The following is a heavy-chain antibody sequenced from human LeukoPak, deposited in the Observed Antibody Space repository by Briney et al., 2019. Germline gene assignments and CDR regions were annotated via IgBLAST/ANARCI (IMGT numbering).Heavy chain of an antibody. Sequence: ASVKVSCKASGYTFTSYGISWVRQAPGQGLEWMGWISAYNGNTNYAQKLQGRVTMTTDTSTSTAYMELRSLRSDDTAVYYCARDRPYLWFGELSFSHDYYYGMDVWGKGTTVTVSS. CDR2: ISAYNGNT. CDR3: ARDRPYLWFGELSFSHDYYYGMDV. CDR1: GYTFTSYG. D-gene: IGHD3-10*01. V-gene: IGHV1-18*01. J-gene: IGHJ6*04.